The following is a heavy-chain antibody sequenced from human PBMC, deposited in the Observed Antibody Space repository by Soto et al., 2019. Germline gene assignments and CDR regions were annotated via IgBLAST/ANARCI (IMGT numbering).Heavy chain of an antibody. CDR2: IYYSGST. CDR3: ASQHYYGSGDYFDS. J-gene: IGHJ4*02. V-gene: IGHV4-39*01. D-gene: IGHD3-10*01. Sequence: PSETLSLTCTVSGGSISSSSYYWGRIRQPPGKGLEWIGSIYYSGSTYYNPSLKSRVTISVDTPKNQFSLKLSSVTAADTAVYYCASQHYYGSGDYFDSRGQGTLVTVSS. CDR1: GGSISSSSYY.